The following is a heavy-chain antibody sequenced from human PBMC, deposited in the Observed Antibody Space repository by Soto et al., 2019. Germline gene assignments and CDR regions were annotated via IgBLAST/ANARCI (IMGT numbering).Heavy chain of an antibody. CDR2: INAYNDNT. CDR3: AFLEWSDYYNYYMDV. D-gene: IGHD3-3*01. V-gene: IGHV1-18*01. J-gene: IGHJ6*03. CDR1: GYPFISYG. Sequence: QVHLVQSGGEVKKSGASVKVSCKTSGYPFISYGITWVRQAPGQGLEWMGWINAYNDNTTYAQKCQGRVTMTTDTSTNTAYMELRSLRSDDTAVYYCAFLEWSDYYNYYMDVWGKGTTVTVSS.